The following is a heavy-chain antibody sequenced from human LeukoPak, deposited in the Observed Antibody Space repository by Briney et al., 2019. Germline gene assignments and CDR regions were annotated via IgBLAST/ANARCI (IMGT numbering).Heavy chain of an antibody. J-gene: IGHJ3*02. Sequence: PGGSLRLSCAASRFTFSSYAMSWVRQAPGKGLEWVSAISGSGGSTYYADSVKGRFTISRDNSKNTLYLQMNSLRAEDTAVYYCAKEGNGVRGVIDDAFDIWGQGTMVTVSS. CDR3: AKEGNGVRGVIDDAFDI. CDR1: RFTFSSYA. V-gene: IGHV3-23*01. CDR2: ISGSGGST. D-gene: IGHD3-10*01.